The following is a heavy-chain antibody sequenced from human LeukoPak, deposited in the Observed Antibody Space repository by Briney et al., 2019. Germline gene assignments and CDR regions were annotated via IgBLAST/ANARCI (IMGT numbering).Heavy chain of an antibody. V-gene: IGHV3-48*03. D-gene: IGHD6-13*01. CDR2: ISISGTTI. J-gene: IGHJ6*03. CDR3: AKDETAVPGTVYMDV. CDR1: GFTFSSYE. Sequence: PGGSLRLSCAAPGFTFSSYEMNWVRQAPGKGLEWLSHISISGTTIHYADSVKGRFTISRDNAKNSVYLQMTSLRAEDTALYYCAKDETAVPGTVYMDVWGKGTTVTISS.